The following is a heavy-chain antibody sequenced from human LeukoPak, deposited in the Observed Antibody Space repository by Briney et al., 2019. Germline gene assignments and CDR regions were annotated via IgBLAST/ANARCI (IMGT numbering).Heavy chain of an antibody. Sequence: SETLPLTCTVSGGSISSGSYYWSWIRQPAGKGLEWIGRIYTSGSTNYNPSLKSRVTISVDTSKNQFSLKLSSVTAADTAVYYCARETTNDFWSGYYAHYFDYWGQGTLVTVSS. CDR2: IYTSGST. J-gene: IGHJ4*02. CDR3: ARETTNDFWSGYYAHYFDY. CDR1: GGSISSGSYY. D-gene: IGHD3-3*01. V-gene: IGHV4-61*02.